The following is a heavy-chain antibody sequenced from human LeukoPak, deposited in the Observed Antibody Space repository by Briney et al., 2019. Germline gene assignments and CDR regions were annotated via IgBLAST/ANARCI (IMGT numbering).Heavy chain of an antibody. CDR1: GGSISSGGYY. V-gene: IGHV4-31*03. Sequence: SQTLSLTCTVSGGSISSGGYYWSWIRQHPGKGLEWIGYIYYSGSTYYNPSLKSRVTISVDTSKNQFSLELSSVTAADTAVYYCARLVTTSPSGGWFDPWGQGTLVTVSS. CDR2: IYYSGST. J-gene: IGHJ5*02. CDR3: ARLVTTSPSGGWFDP. D-gene: IGHD4-11*01.